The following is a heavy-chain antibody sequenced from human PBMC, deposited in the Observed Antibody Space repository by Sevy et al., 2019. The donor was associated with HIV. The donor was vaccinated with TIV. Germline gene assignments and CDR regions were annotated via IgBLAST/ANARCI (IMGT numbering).Heavy chain of an antibody. CDR1: GFTFSSYS. J-gene: IGHJ6*02. CDR2: ISSSSSYI. D-gene: IGHD3-10*01. CDR3: ARGSYGSGTLGGMDV. V-gene: IGHV3-21*01. Sequence: GGSLRLSCAASGFTFSSYSMNWDRQAPGKGLEWVSSISSSSSYIYYADSVKGRFTISRDNAKNSLYLQMNSLRAEDTAVYYCARGSYGSGTLGGMDVWGQGTTVTVSS.